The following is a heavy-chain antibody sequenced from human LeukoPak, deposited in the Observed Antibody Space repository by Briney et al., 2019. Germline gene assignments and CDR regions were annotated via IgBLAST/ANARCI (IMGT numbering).Heavy chain of an antibody. Sequence: SETLSLTCTVSGGSISSYYWSWIRQPPGEGLVWIGYIYYSGSTNYNPSLKSRVTISVDTSKNQFSLKLSSVTAADTAVYYCAKESGATATEGGAFDIWGQGTMVTVSS. V-gene: IGHV4-59*01. D-gene: IGHD1-26*01. J-gene: IGHJ3*02. CDR2: IYYSGST. CDR3: AKESGATATEGGAFDI. CDR1: GGSISSYY.